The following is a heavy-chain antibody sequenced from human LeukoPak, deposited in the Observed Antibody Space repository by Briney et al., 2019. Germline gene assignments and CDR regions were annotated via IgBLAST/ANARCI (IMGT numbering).Heavy chain of an antibody. J-gene: IGHJ4*02. D-gene: IGHD3-22*01. CDR3: ARRRGPTYYDSNIFDY. V-gene: IGHV4-39*01. CDR1: GGPISSSNYY. CDR2: IYYSGST. Sequence: SETLSLTCSVSGGPISSSNYYWGWIRQPPGKGVEGIGSIYYSGSTYYSPSLKSRVTISVDTPKNHFSLKLSSVTAADTAVYYCARRRGPTYYDSNIFDYWGQGTLVTVSS.